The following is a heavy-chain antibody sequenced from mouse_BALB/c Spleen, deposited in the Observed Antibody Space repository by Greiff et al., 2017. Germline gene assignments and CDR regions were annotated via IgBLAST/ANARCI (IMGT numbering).Heavy chain of an antibody. V-gene: IGHV1S56*01. J-gene: IGHJ4*01. CDR2: IYPGDGST. CDR1: GYTFTSYY. D-gene: IGHD2-1*01. CDR3: ARGGYYGNHYYAMDY. Sequence: QVQLQQSGPELVKPGASVKMSCKASGYTFTSYYIHRVKQRPGQGLEWIGWIYPGDGSTKYNEKFKGKTTLTADKSSSTAYMLLSSLTSEDSAIYFCARGGYYGNHYYAMDYWGQGTSVTVSS.